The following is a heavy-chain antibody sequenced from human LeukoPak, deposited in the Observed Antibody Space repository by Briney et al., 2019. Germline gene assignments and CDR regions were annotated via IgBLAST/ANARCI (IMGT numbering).Heavy chain of an antibody. CDR3: ARKTRRWDFDY. CDR2: INPSGGST. CDR1: RYTFTSYY. J-gene: IGHJ4*02. D-gene: IGHD1-26*01. Sequence: ASVKVSCKASRYTFTSYYMHWVRQAPGQGLEWMGIINPSGGSTSYAQKFQGRVTMTRDTSTSTVYMELSSLRSEDTAVYYCARKTRRWDFDYWGQGTLVTVSS. V-gene: IGHV1-46*01.